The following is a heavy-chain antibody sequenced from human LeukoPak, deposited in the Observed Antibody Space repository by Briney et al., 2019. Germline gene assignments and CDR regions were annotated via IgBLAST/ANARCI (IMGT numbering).Heavy chain of an antibody. CDR3: ARPYSTAWYGAFDV. J-gene: IGHJ3*01. V-gene: IGHV4-59*01. D-gene: IGHD6-19*01. CDR2: IYYSGTT. CDR1: GGSHSRYY. Sequence: KPSEPLSLICTVSGGSHSRYYWTWIRQPPGKGLEWIGYIYYSGTTNYNPSLRSRVTIPVDTSKNQLSLKLSSVTAADTAVYYCARPYSTAWYGAFDVWGQATMVTVSS.